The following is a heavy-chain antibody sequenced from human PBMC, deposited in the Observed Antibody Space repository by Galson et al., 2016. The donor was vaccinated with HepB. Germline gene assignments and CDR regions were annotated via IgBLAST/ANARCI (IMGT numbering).Heavy chain of an antibody. CDR1: GGSIGSSYYY. Sequence: SETLSLTCIVSGGSIGSSYYYWGWTRQSPGKGLEWIGSIYYTGTTDYNPSLKSRVTMSVDMSKNQFALRLTSVTAADTAVYYCARRPEFTTSIGVWFDPWGQGTLVTVSS. CDR2: IYYTGTT. V-gene: IGHV4-39*01. CDR3: ARRPEFTTSIGVWFDP. D-gene: IGHD3-10*01. J-gene: IGHJ5*02.